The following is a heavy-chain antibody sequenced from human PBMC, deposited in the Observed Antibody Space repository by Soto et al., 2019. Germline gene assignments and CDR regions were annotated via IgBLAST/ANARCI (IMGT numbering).Heavy chain of an antibody. D-gene: IGHD3-10*01. V-gene: IGHV3-23*01. CDR3: ANMAGVLGYFGL. CDR2: ISASGGNI. Sequence: EVQLLESGGGLARPGGSLRLSCVASGFIFSDYAMTWIRQAPGKGLEWVATISASGGNIEYTDSLKGRFTISRDNSKKTVYLQINCLTAEDTAVTYCANMAGVLGYFGLGGSGTRVTVSS. CDR1: GFIFSDYA. J-gene: IGHJ2*01.